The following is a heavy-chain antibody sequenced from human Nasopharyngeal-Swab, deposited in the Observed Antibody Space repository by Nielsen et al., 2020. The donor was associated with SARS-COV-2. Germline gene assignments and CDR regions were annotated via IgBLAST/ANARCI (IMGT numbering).Heavy chain of an antibody. Sequence: GGSLRLSCAASGFTLSSYGMHWVRQAPGKGLEWVAVISYDGSNKYYADSVKGRFTISRDNSKNTLYLQMNSLRAEDTAVFYCAKDASVYGIPYYFDYWGQGTLVTVSS. CDR2: ISYDGSNK. V-gene: IGHV3-30*18. CDR3: AKDASVYGIPYYFDY. CDR1: GFTLSSYG. D-gene: IGHD2-8*01. J-gene: IGHJ4*02.